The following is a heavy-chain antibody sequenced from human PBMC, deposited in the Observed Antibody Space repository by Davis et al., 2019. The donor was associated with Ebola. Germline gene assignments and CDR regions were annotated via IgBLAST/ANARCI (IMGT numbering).Heavy chain of an antibody. CDR2: VYNSETT. D-gene: IGHD1-26*01. Sequence: MPSETLSLTCTVAGGSVSSDVYSWNWIRQSPGKGLEWIGFVYNSETTNYNPSLNSRVSISKDTSKNQFSLKLSSVSAADTAVYYCAALFSGSYLAYVDVWGKGTTVTVS. CDR1: GGSVSSDVYS. CDR3: AALFSGSYLAYVDV. J-gene: IGHJ6*03. V-gene: IGHV4-61*08.